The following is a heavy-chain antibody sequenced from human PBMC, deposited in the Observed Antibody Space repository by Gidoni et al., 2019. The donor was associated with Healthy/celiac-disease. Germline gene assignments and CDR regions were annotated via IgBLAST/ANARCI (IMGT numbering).Heavy chain of an antibody. D-gene: IGHD6-13*01. J-gene: IGHJ6*02. CDR2: ISYDGSNK. CDR3: AKDPLGGAAAAGTSFPHYYYYGMDV. V-gene: IGHV3-30*18. Sequence: QVQLVESGGGVVQPGRSLRLSCAASGFTFSSYGMHWVRQAPGKGLEWVAVISYDGSNKYYADSVKGRFTISRDNSKNTLYLQMNSLRAEDTAVYYCAKDPLGGAAAAGTSFPHYYYYGMDVWGQGTTVTVSS. CDR1: GFTFSSYG.